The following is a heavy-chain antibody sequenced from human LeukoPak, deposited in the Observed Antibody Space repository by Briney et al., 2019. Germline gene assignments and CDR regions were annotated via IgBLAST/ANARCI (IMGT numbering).Heavy chain of an antibody. D-gene: IGHD6-13*01. CDR2: INPNSGDT. J-gene: IGHJ4*02. V-gene: IGHV1-2*02. CDR3: ARDVTSTWYYFDS. CDR1: GYTFTGYY. Sequence: ASVKVSCKASGYTFTGYYIHWVRQAPGQGLEWMGWINPNSGDTNYAQKFQGRVTMTWDTSVSTAYMELSRLRSDDTAVYFCARDVTSTWYYFDSWGQGTLVTVSS.